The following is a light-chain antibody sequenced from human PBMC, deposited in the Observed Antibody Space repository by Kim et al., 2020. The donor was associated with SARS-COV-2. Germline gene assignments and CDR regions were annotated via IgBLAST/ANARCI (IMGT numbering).Light chain of an antibody. CDR3: QQYGSSPPYT. Sequence: SPGERATLSCRASQSVSSSYLAWYQQKPGQAPRLLIYGASSRATGIPDRISGSGSGTDFTPTISRLEPEDFAVYYCQQYGSSPPYTFGQGTKLEI. V-gene: IGKV3-20*01. CDR2: GAS. J-gene: IGKJ2*01. CDR1: QSVSSSY.